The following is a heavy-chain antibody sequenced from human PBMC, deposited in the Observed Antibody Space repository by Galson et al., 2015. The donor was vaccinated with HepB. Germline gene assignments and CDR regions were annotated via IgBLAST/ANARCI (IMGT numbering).Heavy chain of an antibody. CDR1: GFTVSSNY. CDR3: ASRYCSGVSCSLWDAFDI. V-gene: IGHV3-53*01. D-gene: IGHD2-15*01. Sequence: SLRLSCAASGFTVSSNYMSWVRQAPGKGLEWVSVIYGGGSTYYADSVKGRFTISRDNSKNTLYLQMNSLRADDTAVYYCASRYCSGVSCSLWDAFDIWGQGTMVIVSS. J-gene: IGHJ3*02. CDR2: IYGGGST.